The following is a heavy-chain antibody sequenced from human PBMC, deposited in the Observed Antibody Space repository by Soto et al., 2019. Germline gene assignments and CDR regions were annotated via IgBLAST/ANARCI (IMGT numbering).Heavy chain of an antibody. J-gene: IGHJ6*02. D-gene: IGHD6-13*01. CDR1: GGTFRSDA. CDR2: IIPMFGTP. Sequence: QVQLVQSGAEVKKPGSSVTVSCKASGGTFRSDAISWVRQAPGRGLEWMGGIIPMFGTPNYARKCQGRVTITADESTSTAYMEVIGLISEDTAVYYCARGGQQLRYYYYSMDVWGQGTTVNVSS. CDR3: ARGGQQLRYYYYSMDV. V-gene: IGHV1-69*12.